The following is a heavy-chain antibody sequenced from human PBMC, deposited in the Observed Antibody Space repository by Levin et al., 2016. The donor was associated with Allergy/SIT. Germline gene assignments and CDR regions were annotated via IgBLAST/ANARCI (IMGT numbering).Heavy chain of an antibody. CDR3: AKNSGWFA. CDR2: ISPSGDAS. D-gene: IGHD6-19*01. J-gene: IGHJ5*02. V-gene: IGHV3-23*01. Sequence: LSLTCAASGFSFRNTEMSWVRQAPGKGLEWVSTISPSGDASYSADSVKGRFTISRDNSQNTLYLQMNGLRAEDTALYYCAKNSGWFAWGQGTLVTVSS. CDR1: GFSFRNTE.